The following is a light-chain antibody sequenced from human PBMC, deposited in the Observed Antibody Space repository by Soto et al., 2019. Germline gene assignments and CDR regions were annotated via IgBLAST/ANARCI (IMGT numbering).Light chain of an antibody. CDR1: QSVTSNY. V-gene: IGKV3-20*01. CDR2: GAS. J-gene: IGKJ1*01. CDR3: QLYGPSLTWT. Sequence: ETVLTQSPGTLSLSPVERATLSCMASQSVTSNYLAWYQQKPGQAPRLLIFGASGRATGIPDRFSGSGSGTDFTLTISRLEPEDFAVYYCQLYGPSLTWTFGQGTKVDIK.